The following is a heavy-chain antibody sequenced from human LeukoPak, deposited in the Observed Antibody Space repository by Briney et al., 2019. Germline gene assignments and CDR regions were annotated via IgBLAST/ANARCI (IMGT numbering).Heavy chain of an antibody. Sequence: SSETLSLTCNVSGASLSSYFWSWIRQPPGKGLEWIGYIYYDGYPNYSPSLRSRITISVEKSKSQFSLKLSSVTAADTAVYYCARARRWNAAVEGWWFDPWGQGTLVTVSS. CDR1: GASLSSYF. D-gene: IGHD1-1*01. J-gene: IGHJ5*02. V-gene: IGHV4-59*01. CDR2: IYYDGYP. CDR3: ARARRWNAAVEGWWFDP.